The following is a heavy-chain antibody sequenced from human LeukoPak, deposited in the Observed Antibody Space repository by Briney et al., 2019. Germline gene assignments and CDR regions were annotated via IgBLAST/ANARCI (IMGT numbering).Heavy chain of an antibody. CDR3: AGQPAYSSGWTGYYFDY. D-gene: IGHD6-19*01. Sequence: GGSLRLSCAASGFTFSSYAMHWVRQAPGKGLEWVAVISYDGSNKYYADSVKGRFTISRDNSKNTLYLQMNSLRAEDTAVYYCAGQPAYSSGWTGYYFDYWGQGTLVTVSS. CDR2: ISYDGSNK. CDR1: GFTFSSYA. V-gene: IGHV3-30-3*01. J-gene: IGHJ4*02.